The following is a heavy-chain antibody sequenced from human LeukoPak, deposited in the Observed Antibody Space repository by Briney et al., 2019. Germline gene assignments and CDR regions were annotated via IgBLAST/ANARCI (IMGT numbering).Heavy chain of an antibody. CDR1: GFTFSSYA. D-gene: IGHD5-24*01. Sequence: GGSLRLSCAASGFTFSSYAMSWVRQAPGKGLEWVSAISGSGGSTYYADSVKGRFTISRDNSKNTLYLQMNSLRAEDTAVYYCTKGGDGYNWRHAFDIWGQGTMVTVSS. CDR3: TKGGDGYNWRHAFDI. CDR2: ISGSGGST. V-gene: IGHV3-23*01. J-gene: IGHJ3*02.